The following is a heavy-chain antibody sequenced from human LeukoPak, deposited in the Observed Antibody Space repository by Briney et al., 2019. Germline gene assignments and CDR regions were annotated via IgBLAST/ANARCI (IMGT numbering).Heavy chain of an antibody. CDR1: GGSIRSVNYY. Sequence: SETLSLTCTVSGGSIRSVNYYWSWIRQSPAKGLEWIGCIFNSGSTYYNPSLMSRVTISVDTSKNQFSLKLNSVSAADTAVYYCAREPEVWGKGTTVVVSS. CDR2: IFNSGST. CDR3: AREPEV. J-gene: IGHJ6*04. V-gene: IGHV4-30-4*08.